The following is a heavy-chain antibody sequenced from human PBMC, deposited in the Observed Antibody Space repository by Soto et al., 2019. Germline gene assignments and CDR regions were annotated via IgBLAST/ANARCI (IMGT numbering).Heavy chain of an antibody. J-gene: IGHJ6*02. CDR1: GLTVSSNY. CDR3: ARMGQWRVPGDYYYGMDV. Sequence: GSLRLSCAASGLTVSSNYMNWVRQAPGKGLEWVSLIYTGGGTYYADSVKGRFTVSRDNSKNTLYLQMNSLRAEDTAVYYCARMGQWRVPGDYYYGMDVWGQGTSVTVSS. D-gene: IGHD6-19*01. V-gene: IGHV3-53*01. CDR2: IYTGGGT.